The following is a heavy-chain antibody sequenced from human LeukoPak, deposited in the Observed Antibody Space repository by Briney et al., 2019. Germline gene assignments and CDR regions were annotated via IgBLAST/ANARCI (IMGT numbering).Heavy chain of an antibody. V-gene: IGHV4-59*12. J-gene: IGHJ5*02. CDR1: GGSISSYY. CDR3: ARDSSGWYSWGILGINWFDP. CDR2: IYYRGST. Sequence: SETLSLTCTVPGGSISSYYWSWIRQPPGKGLEWIGYIYYRGSTNYNPSLKSRVIISVDTSKNQFSLQLNSVTPEDTAVYYCARDSSGWYSWGILGINWFDPWGQGTLVTVSS. D-gene: IGHD6-19*01.